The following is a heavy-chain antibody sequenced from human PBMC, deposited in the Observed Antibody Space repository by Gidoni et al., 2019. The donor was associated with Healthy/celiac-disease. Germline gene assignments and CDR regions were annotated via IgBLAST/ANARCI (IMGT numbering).Heavy chain of an antibody. J-gene: IGHJ4*02. D-gene: IGHD5-12*01. V-gene: IGHV3-30-3*01. CDR2: ISYDGSNK. Sequence: QVQLVESGGGVVSPGRSLRLSCAASGFTFSRYAMHWVRQAPGKGLGWVAVISYDGSNKYYADTVEGRFTISRDNSKNTLYLQMNSLGAEDTAVYYCARDRRTRRDSYDFPYWGQGTLVTVSS. CDR3: ARDRRTRRDSYDFPY. CDR1: GFTFSRYA.